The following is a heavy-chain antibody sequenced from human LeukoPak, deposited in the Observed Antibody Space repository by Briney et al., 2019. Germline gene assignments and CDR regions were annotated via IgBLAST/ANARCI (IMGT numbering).Heavy chain of an antibody. Sequence: GRSLLLSCAASGFTFSNYAMHWVRPAPGKGLEWVAVISHDGSNKFYADSMKGRFTISRDNAKNSLFLQMNSLSPEDTALYYCAKADSDDYFDYWGQGAQVTVSS. CDR1: GFTFSNYA. CDR3: AKADSDDYFDY. J-gene: IGHJ4*02. CDR2: ISHDGSNK. V-gene: IGHV3-30*04. D-gene: IGHD2-15*01.